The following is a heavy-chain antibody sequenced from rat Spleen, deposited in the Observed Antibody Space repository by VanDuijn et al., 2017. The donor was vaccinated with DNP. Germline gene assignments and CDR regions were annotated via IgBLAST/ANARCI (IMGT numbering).Heavy chain of an antibody. V-gene: IGHV3-3*01. CDR3: AIHLGVFDY. Sequence: EVQLQESGPGLVKPSQSLSLTCSVTGYSITSSFRWTWIRKFPGNKLEWMGYINGAGNTNYNPSLKSRISITRDTSKNQSFLQVNTVTTDDSATYYCAIHLGVFDYWGQGVMVTVSS. CDR1: GYSITSSFR. J-gene: IGHJ2*01. CDR2: INGAGNT. D-gene: IGHD5-1*01.